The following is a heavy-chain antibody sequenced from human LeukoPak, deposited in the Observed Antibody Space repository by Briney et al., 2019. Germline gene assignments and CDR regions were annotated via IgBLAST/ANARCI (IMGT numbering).Heavy chain of an antibody. J-gene: IGHJ4*01. CDR2: IYNGVPT. Sequence: PSETLSLICTASGAPISRFYWNWVRQPPGKGLEWIGNIYNGVPTFFNPSLKSRVTLSVDTSKTQFSLQLASVTAADTAVYYCVQTTGWPGFDYWGHGILVTVSS. CDR1: GAPISRFY. V-gene: IGHV4-4*09. D-gene: IGHD6-19*01. CDR3: VQTTGWPGFDY.